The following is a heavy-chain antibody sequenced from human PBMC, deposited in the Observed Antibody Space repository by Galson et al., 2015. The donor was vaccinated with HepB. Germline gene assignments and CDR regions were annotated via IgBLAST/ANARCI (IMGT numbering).Heavy chain of an antibody. V-gene: IGHV3-30*02. D-gene: IGHD6-19*01. CDR3: AKGAGYSSGWSFDY. J-gene: IGHJ4*02. Sequence: SLRLSCAASGFTFSSYGMHWVRQAPGKGLEWVAFIRYDGSNKYYADSVKGRFTISRDNSKNTLYLQMNSLRAEDTAVYYCAKGAGYSSGWSFDYWGQGTLVTVSS. CDR2: IRYDGSNK. CDR1: GFTFSSYG.